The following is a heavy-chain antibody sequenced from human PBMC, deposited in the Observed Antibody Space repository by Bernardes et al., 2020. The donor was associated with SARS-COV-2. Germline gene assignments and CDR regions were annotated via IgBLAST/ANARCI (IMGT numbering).Heavy chain of an antibody. Sequence: GGSLRLSCAASGFTFSSYSMNWVRQAPGKGLEWISSISRSGDYLYYADSMKGRFTISRDNARNSLFLQISSLRAEDTAVYYCARDPRCMPGMECYFDSWGQGTLVTVSS. D-gene: IGHD3-3*01. CDR1: GFTFSSYS. V-gene: IGHV3-21*06. J-gene: IGHJ4*02. CDR3: ARDPRCMPGMECYFDS. CDR2: ISRSGDYL.